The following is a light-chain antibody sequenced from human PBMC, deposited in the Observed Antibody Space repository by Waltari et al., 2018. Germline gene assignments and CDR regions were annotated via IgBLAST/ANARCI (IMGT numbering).Light chain of an antibody. Sequence: DIQMTQSQSSLSASVGDRVTITCRASQSISNYLNWFQHKPGKAPKLLIYTASSLQSEASSRFSGSGSGTDFTLTISSLQPEDFATYYCQQSYSTPRAFGQGTKLEIK. V-gene: IGKV1-39*01. CDR2: TAS. CDR3: QQSYSTPRA. J-gene: IGKJ2*01. CDR1: QSISNY.